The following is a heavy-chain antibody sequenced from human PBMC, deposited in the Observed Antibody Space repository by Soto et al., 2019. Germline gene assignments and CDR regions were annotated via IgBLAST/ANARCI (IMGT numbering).Heavy chain of an antibody. CDR1: GGTFSRSS. J-gene: IGHJ3*01. CDR2: IVPMYDTP. V-gene: IGHV1-69*01. D-gene: IGHD6-19*01. CDR3: VRERGDRPVAGSDAFEF. Sequence: QVQLVQSEADMKNPGSSVRVSCKASGGTFSRSSLSWVRQAPGQGPEWIGGIVPMYDTPVYSQKFQGRVTITADESTATAYMELSSLRSEDTAVYFCVRERGDRPVAGSDAFEFWGQGTVVTVSS.